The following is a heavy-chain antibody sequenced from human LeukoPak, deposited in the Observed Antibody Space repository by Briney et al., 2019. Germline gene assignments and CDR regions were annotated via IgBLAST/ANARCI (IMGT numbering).Heavy chain of an antibody. V-gene: IGHV4-31*02. J-gene: IGHJ5*02. CDR2: IYYSGST. Sequence: LRLSCSASGLSLSDYGMSWIRQHPGKGLEWIGYIYYSGSTYYNPSLKSRVTISVDTSKNQFSLKLSSVTAADTAVYYCARTPSGWFDPWGQGTLVTVSS. CDR1: GLSLSDYG. CDR3: ARTPSGWFDP. D-gene: IGHD3-10*01.